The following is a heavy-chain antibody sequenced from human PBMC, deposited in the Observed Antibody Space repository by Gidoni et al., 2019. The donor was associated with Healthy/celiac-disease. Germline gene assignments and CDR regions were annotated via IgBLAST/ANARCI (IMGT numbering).Heavy chain of an antibody. CDR2: ISSSSSYI. CDR1: GFTFSSYS. J-gene: IGHJ4*02. V-gene: IGHV3-21*01. CDR3: AIGRGAVASDFDY. Sequence: EVQLVESGGGLVKPGGSLRLSCAASGFTFSSYSMNWVRQAPGKGLAWVSSISSSSSYIYYADSVKGLFTISRDNAKNSLYLQMNSLRAEDPAVYYCAIGRGAVASDFDYWGQGTLVTVSS. D-gene: IGHD6-19*01.